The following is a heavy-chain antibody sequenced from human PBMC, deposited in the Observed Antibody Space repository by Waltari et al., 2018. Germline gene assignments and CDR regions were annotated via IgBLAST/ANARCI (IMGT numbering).Heavy chain of an antibody. CDR3: ARDNSNADLGWWFDP. J-gene: IGHJ5*02. CDR1: GFNFRRFF. D-gene: IGHD1-1*01. Sequence: QVQLVQSGAEVMQPGASVRVSCKASGFNFRRFFMHWVRQAPGQGLEWMGPINPSRDRTYYSRKFQGRMTMTRDTSTSTLYMELRSLRSEDTAHYYCARDNSNADLGWWFDPWGQGTLVIVSS. CDR2: INPSRDRT. V-gene: IGHV1-46*01.